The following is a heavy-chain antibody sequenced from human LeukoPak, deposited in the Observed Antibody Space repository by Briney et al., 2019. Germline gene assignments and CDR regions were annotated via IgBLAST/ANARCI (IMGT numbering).Heavy chain of an antibody. V-gene: IGHV1-18*01. D-gene: IGHD1-26*01. CDR2: ISAYNGNT. J-gene: IGHJ5*02. CDR1: GYTFTSYG. CDR3: ARVVTHGSYWWFDP. Sequence: ASVKVSCKASGYTFTSYGISWVRQTPGQGLEWMGWISAYNGNTNYAQKLQGRVTMTTDTSTSTAYMELRRLRSDDTAVYYCARVVTHGSYWWFDPWGQGTLVTVSS.